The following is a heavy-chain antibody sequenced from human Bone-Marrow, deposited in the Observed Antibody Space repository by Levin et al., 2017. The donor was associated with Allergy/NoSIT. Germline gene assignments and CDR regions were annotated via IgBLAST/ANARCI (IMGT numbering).Heavy chain of an antibody. V-gene: IGHV5-51*01. CDR2: IYPGDSET. D-gene: IGHD3-10*01. CDR1: GYHFTDYW. CDR3: ARQSDELPPYDGEWVEEHYFDH. J-gene: IGHJ4*02. Sequence: VASVKVSCQGSGYHFTDYWIGWVRQLPGKGLEWMGNIYPGDSETRSSPSFQGQVTFSVDKSMNTAYLQWDSLRASDTAMYYCARQSDELPPYDGEWVEEHYFDHWGQGTLVTVSS.